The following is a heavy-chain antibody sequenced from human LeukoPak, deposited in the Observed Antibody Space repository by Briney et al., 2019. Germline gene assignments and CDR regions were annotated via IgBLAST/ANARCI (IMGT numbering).Heavy chain of an antibody. J-gene: IGHJ4*02. CDR3: AREVLDKAMALVY. V-gene: IGHV3-66*01. CDR1: GFTVGSNY. D-gene: IGHD5-18*01. CDR2: IYSGGTT. Sequence: PGGSLRLSCAVSGFTVGSNYMSWVRQAPGKGLEWVSIIYSGGTTYYADSVKGRFTISRDNSKNTLYLQMNSLRAEDTAVYYCAREVLDKAMALVYWGQRTLVTVSS.